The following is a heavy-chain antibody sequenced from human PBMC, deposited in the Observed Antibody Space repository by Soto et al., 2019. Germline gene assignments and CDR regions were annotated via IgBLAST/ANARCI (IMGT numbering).Heavy chain of an antibody. CDR2: IYYSGST. J-gene: IGHJ5*02. D-gene: IGHD2-21*02. V-gene: IGHV4-39*01. CDR1: GGSISSSSYF. CDR3: ARHPSDFWFDP. Sequence: QLQLQESGPGLVKPSETLSLTCTVSGGSISSSSYFWGWIRQPPGKGLEWIGSIYYSGSTYYNPSPTGRXTXSXXTSKNQFSLKLSSVTAADTAVYYCARHPSDFWFDPWGQGTLVTVSS.